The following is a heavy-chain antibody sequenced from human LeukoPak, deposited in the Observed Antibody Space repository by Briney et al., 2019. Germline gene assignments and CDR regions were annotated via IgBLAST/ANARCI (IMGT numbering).Heavy chain of an antibody. Sequence: GGSLRLSCSASGFTFSSYAMSWVRQAPGKGLEWVSDISDSGDSTYYADSVKGRFIISRDNSKNTLFLQMNTLRAEDTAVYYCAKRETLWPLAAAGSYFDYWGQGTLVTVSS. CDR1: GFTFSSYA. J-gene: IGHJ4*02. V-gene: IGHV3-23*01. CDR3: AKRETLWPLAAAGSYFDY. D-gene: IGHD6-13*01. CDR2: ISDSGDST.